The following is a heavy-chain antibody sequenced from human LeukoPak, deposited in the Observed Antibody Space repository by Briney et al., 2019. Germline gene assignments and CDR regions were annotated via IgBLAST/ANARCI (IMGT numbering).Heavy chain of an antibody. V-gene: IGHV6-1*01. CDR1: GESVSSNSAA. J-gene: IGHJ4*02. CDR2: TYYRSKWYN. CDR3: ARSGGTASGKYERATLAY. D-gene: IGHD1-26*01. Sequence: SQTLSLTCDISGESVSSNSAAWNWIRQSPSRGLEWLGRTYYRSKWYNDCAVSLKSRMTINADTSKNHFSLQLNSVTPEDTAVYYCARSGGTASGKYERATLAYWGQGALVTVSS.